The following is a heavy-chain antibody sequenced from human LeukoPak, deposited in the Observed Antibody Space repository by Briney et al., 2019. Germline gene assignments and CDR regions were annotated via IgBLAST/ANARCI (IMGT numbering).Heavy chain of an antibody. CDR3: ARVYYGSGSLHYYYYYMDV. J-gene: IGHJ6*03. D-gene: IGHD3-10*01. Sequence: GGSLRLSCAASGFTVSSNYMSWVRQAPGKGLEWVAVVYSGGRTYYADSVKDRFTISRDNSKNTLYLQMNSLRAEDTAVYYCARVYYGSGSLHYYYYYMDVWGKGTTVTISS. CDR1: GFTVSSNY. CDR2: VYSGGRT. V-gene: IGHV3-53*01.